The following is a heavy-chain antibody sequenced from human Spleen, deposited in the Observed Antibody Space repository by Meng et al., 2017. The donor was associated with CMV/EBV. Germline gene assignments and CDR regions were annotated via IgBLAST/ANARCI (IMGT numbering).Heavy chain of an antibody. D-gene: IGHD1-26*01. CDR1: GDSVSSNSVA. Sequence: AISGDSVSSNSVAWNWIRQSPSRGLEWLGRTYYRSKWYNDYAPSVKSRITINPDTSKNQFSLQVNSVTPEDTAVYYCARERAGAKDYWGQGTLVTVSS. V-gene: IGHV6-1*01. J-gene: IGHJ4*02. CDR2: TYYRSKWYN. CDR3: ARERAGAKDY.